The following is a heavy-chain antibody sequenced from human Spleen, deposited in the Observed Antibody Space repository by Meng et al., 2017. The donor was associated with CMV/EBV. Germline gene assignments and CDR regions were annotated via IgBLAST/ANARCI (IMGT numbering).Heavy chain of an antibody. V-gene: IGHV5-51*01. D-gene: IGHD1-14*01. CDR1: GFTFANYW. CDR2: IYPDDSDT. CDR3: ATLHRGPVSWFDP. J-gene: IGHJ5*02. Sequence: GESLKISCEGSGFTFANYWIAWVRQMPGKGLEWMGIIYPDDSDTRYSPSFQGQVTISADKSISTAYLQWSSLKASDTAMYYCATLHRGPVSWFDPWGQGTLVTVSS.